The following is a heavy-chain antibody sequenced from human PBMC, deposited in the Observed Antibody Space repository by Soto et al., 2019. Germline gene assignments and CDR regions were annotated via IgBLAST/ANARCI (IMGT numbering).Heavy chain of an antibody. Sequence: SVKVSCKASGGTFSSYAISWVRQAPGQGLEWMGGIIPIFGTANYAQKFQGRVTITADKSTSTAYMELSSLRSEDTAVYYCARDSRPYNWNYYFDYWGQGTLVTVSS. D-gene: IGHD1-7*01. CDR2: IIPIFGTA. V-gene: IGHV1-69*06. J-gene: IGHJ4*02. CDR1: GGTFSSYA. CDR3: ARDSRPYNWNYYFDY.